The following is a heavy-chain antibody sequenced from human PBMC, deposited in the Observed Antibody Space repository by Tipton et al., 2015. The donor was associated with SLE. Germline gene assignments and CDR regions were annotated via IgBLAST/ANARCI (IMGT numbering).Heavy chain of an antibody. J-gene: IGHJ5*02. CDR3: ARVIAVGGFDP. D-gene: IGHD6-19*01. Sequence: SLRLSCAASGFIFDNYWMTWVRQAPGKGLEWVANIKQDGSDRYCVDSLKGRCTISRDNGKNSVYLQMDSLRVDDTAMYYCARVIAVGGFDPWGQGALVTVSS. CDR1: GFIFDNYW. CDR2: IKQDGSDR. V-gene: IGHV3-7*01.